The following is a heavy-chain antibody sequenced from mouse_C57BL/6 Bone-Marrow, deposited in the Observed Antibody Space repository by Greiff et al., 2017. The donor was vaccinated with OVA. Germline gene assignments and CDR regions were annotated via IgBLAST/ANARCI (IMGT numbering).Heavy chain of an antibody. D-gene: IGHD1-1*01. J-gene: IGHJ1*03. Sequence: EVKVVESGGGLVKPGGSLKLSCAASGFTFSSYTMSWVRQTPEKRLEWVATISGGGGNTYYPDSVKGRFTISRDNAKNTLYLQMSSLRSEDTALYYCARRGYYGSSWYFDVWGTGTTVTVSS. CDR3: ARRGYYGSSWYFDV. V-gene: IGHV5-9*01. CDR2: ISGGGGNT. CDR1: GFTFSSYT.